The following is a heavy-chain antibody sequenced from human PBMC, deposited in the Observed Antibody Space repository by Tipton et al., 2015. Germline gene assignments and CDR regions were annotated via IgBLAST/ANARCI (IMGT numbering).Heavy chain of an antibody. D-gene: IGHD3-10*01. CDR3: ATHIWGPTRFQMVSGTLHYYSAMDI. Sequence: SLRLSCSAAGFTLSRYAMNWVRQAPGKGLEYVSAITTNGYSTYYADSVRGRFTISRDNSKNTLYLQMSSLRAEDTAVYYCATHIWGPTRFQMVSGTLHYYSAMDIWGQGTTVTVSS. CDR2: ITTNGYST. J-gene: IGHJ6*02. CDR1: GFTLSRYA. V-gene: IGHV3-64D*08.